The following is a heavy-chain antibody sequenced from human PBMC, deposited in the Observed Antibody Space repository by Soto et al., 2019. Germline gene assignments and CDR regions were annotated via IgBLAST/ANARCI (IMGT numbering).Heavy chain of an antibody. D-gene: IGHD3-10*01. J-gene: IGHJ4*02. CDR2: IGGTTSAL. CDR1: GFSFSYYG. CDR3: ARDGSYGISALDFDY. V-gene: IGHV3-48*02. Sequence: VGSQRLSCAASGFSFSYYGMNWVRQAPGKRPEWISYIGGTTSALHYADSVRGRFTISRDNAKNSLFLQMNSLRDEDTAKYYCARDGSYGISALDFDYWGGGILVTVSS.